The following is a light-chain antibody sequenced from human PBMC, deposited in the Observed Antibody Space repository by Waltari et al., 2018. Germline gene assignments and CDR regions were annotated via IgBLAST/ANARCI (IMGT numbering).Light chain of an antibody. CDR3: AAWGGSLNGYV. V-gene: IGLV1-44*01. Sequence: QSVLTQPPSASGTPGQRVTISCSGSSPNLGRSIVHWSQQPPGTAPKLLINSNNERPSGVPDRFSGSKSGTSASLAISGLQSEDEADYYCAAWGGSLNGYVFGTGTKVTVL. CDR1: SPNLGRSI. J-gene: IGLJ1*01. CDR2: SNN.